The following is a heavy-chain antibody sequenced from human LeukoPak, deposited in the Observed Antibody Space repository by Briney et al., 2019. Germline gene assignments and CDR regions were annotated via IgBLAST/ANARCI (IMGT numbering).Heavy chain of an antibody. CDR2: ISSSSSYI. V-gene: IGHV3-21*01. D-gene: IGHD3-22*01. J-gene: IGHJ4*02. CDR3: AREGGDYYDRRDY. Sequence: KPGGSLRLSCAASGFIFSSYSMNWVRQAPGKGLEWVSSISSSSSYIYYADSVKGRFTISRDNAKNSLFLQMSSLRAEDTAVYYCAREGGDYYDRRDYWGQGTLVTVSS. CDR1: GFIFSSYS.